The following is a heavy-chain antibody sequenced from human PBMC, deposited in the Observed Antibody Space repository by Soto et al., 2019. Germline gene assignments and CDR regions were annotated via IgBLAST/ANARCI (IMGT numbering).Heavy chain of an antibody. CDR3: ASGDSEPPKTTVTTGYYYGMDV. D-gene: IGHD4-4*01. CDR1: GGSISSGDYY. CDR2: IYYSGST. Sequence: KTSETLSLTCTVSGGSISSGDYYWSWIRQPPGKGLEWIGYIYYSGSTYYNPSLKSRVTISVDTSKNQFSLKLSSVTAADTAVYYCASGDSEPPKTTVTTGYYYGMDVWGQGTTVTVSS. V-gene: IGHV4-30-4*01. J-gene: IGHJ6*02.